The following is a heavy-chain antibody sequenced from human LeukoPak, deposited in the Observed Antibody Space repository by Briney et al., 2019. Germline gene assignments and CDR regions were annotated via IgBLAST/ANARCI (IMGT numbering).Heavy chain of an antibody. D-gene: IGHD1-1*01. CDR1: GYTLTELS. CDR2: FDPEDGET. J-gene: IGHJ3*02. CDR3: ATLANTWNVPRAAFDI. V-gene: IGHV1-24*01. Sequence: ASVKVSCKVSGYTLTELSMHWVRQAPGKGLEWMGGFDPEDGETIYAQKFQGRVTMTEDTSTDTAYMELSSLRSEDTAVYYCATLANTWNVPRAAFDIWGQGTMVTVSS.